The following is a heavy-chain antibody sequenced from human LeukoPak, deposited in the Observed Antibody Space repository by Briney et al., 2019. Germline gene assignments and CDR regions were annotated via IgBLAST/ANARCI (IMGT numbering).Heavy chain of an antibody. Sequence: ASVKVSCKASGYTFTSYGISWVRQAPGQGLEWMGWISGYNGHTNYAQKLQGRVTMTTDKSTSTVYMELSSLRSEDTAVYYCAGKSDTAMETWGQGTLVTVTS. V-gene: IGHV1-18*01. CDR2: ISGYNGHT. CDR1: GYTFTSYG. J-gene: IGHJ4*02. D-gene: IGHD5-18*01. CDR3: AGKSDTAMET.